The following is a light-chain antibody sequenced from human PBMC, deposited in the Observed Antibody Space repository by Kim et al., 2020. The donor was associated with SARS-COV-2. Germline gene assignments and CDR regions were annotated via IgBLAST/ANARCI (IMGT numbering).Light chain of an antibody. CDR1: QSVSSN. Sequence: EIVMTQSPATLSVSPGERATLSCRASQSVSSNLAWYQQRPGQTPRLLIYAVSTRATGIPARFSGSGSGTEFTLTISSLQSEDFAVYYCQQYNKWPPMYTFGQGTKLEI. V-gene: IGKV3-15*01. CDR2: AVS. CDR3: QQYNKWPPMYT. J-gene: IGKJ2*01.